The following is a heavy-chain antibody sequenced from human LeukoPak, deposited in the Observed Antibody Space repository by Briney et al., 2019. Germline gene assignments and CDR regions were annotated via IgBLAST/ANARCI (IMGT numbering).Heavy chain of an antibody. V-gene: IGHV4-4*02. CDR1: GGSISSSNW. J-gene: IGHJ6*03. CDR3: ARGPRGGYYYYYMDV. D-gene: IGHD3-16*01. CDR2: IYHSGST. Sequence: SETPSLTCAVSGGSISSSNWWSWVRQPPGKGLEWIGEIYHSGSTNYNPSLKSRVTISVDTSKNQFSLKLSSVTAADTAVYYCARGPRGGYYYYYMDVWGKGTTVTVSS.